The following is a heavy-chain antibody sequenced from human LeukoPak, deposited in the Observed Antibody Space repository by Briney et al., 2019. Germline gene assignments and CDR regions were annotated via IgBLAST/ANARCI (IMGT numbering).Heavy chain of an antibody. V-gene: IGHV3-23*01. D-gene: IGHD3-10*01. J-gene: IGHJ4*02. CDR1: GLPFTTYA. CDR3: AKRSTPSGSAPFDY. Sequence: GGPLSLSCAASGLPFTTYAMSWVRQAPGRGLEWAPTFNDGGSHTYYPDSVKGRFTISRDNSKNTLYLQMNSLRAEDTAIYYCAKRSTPSGSAPFDYWGQGTLVTVSS. CDR2: FNDGGSHT.